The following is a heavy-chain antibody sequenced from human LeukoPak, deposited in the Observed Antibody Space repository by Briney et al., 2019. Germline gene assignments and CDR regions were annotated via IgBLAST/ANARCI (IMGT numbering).Heavy chain of an antibody. Sequence: PSETLSLTCTVSGDSVSSGYWTWIRQSPGKGLEWIGYISDSGITDYNPSLKSRLTISVDTSNNQFSLNLNSVTAADTAVYYCAGRGHRNSRDWGQGILVTVSS. CDR1: GDSVSSGY. CDR3: AGRGHRNSRD. D-gene: IGHD4-23*01. CDR2: ISDSGIT. J-gene: IGHJ1*01. V-gene: IGHV4-4*09.